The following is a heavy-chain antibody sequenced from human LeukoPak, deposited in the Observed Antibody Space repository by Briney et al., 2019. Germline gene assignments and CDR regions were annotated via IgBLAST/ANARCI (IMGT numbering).Heavy chain of an antibody. D-gene: IGHD6-13*01. Sequence: SVKLSCKASGGTFSSYAISWVRQAPGQGLEWMGGIIPIFGTANYAQKFQGRVTITADESTSTAYMELSSLRSEDTAVYYCARALGGYSSSWYTPADNWFDPWGQGTLVTVSS. CDR1: GGTFSSYA. CDR2: IIPIFGTA. J-gene: IGHJ5*02. V-gene: IGHV1-69*01. CDR3: ARALGGYSSSWYTPADNWFDP.